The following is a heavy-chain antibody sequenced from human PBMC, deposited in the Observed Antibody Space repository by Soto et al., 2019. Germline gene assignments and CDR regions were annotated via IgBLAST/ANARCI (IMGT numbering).Heavy chain of an antibody. Sequence: QVRLVQSGAEVKKPGSSVKVSCKASGGTFSSYAISWVRQAPGQGLEWMGGIIPISGTANYAQKLQGRVTITADEYTSTAYMELSSLRSEDTAVYYCARSQGSSTSLEIYYYYYYGMDVWGQGTTVTVSS. V-gene: IGHV1-69*01. J-gene: IGHJ6*02. CDR1: GGTFSSYA. CDR3: ARSQGSSTSLEIYYYYYYGMDV. CDR2: IIPISGTA. D-gene: IGHD2-2*01.